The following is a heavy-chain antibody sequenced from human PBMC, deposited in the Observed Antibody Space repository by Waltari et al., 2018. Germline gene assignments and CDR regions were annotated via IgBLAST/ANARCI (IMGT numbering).Heavy chain of an antibody. CDR1: GGPISSRSNY. CDR3: ARQEIAARTNFDY. D-gene: IGHD6-6*01. J-gene: IGHJ4*02. CDR2: IYYSGST. V-gene: IGHV4-39*01. Sequence: QLPLQESGPGLVTPSETLSLTCTVSGGPISSRSNYWGRIRQPPGTGLEWIGSIYYSGSTYYNPSLKSRVTISVDTSKNQFSLKLSSVTAADTAVYYCARQEIAARTNFDYWGQGTLVTVSS.